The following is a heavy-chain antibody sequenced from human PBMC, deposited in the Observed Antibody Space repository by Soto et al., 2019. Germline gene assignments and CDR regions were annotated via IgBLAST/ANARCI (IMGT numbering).Heavy chain of an antibody. CDR1: GGGNLRDYR. D-gene: IGHD2-21*01. CDR3: ARVGDVYNFGAVY. CDR2: IIPKLGSA. Sequence: QVQLVQSGAEVKEPGSSVKVSCKASGGGNLRDYRTTWVRRAPGQGIEWMGGIIPKLGSANYAQNFQGRVTVTADESTNTVYMELKSLRSDDTAGYYCARVGDVYNFGAVYWGQGTPVTVSS. V-gene: IGHV1-69*01. J-gene: IGHJ4*02.